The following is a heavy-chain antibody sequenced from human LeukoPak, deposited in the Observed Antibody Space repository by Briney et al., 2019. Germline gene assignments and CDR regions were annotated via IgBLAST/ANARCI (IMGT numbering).Heavy chain of an antibody. V-gene: IGHV3-23*01. J-gene: IGHJ4*02. CDR1: GFTFSSYA. CDR2: ISGSAGST. D-gene: IGHD3-16*02. Sequence: GGSLRLSCAASGFTFSSYAMSWVRQAPGKGLEWVSAISGSAGSTYYADSVKGRFTISRDNSKNTLYLQMNSLRAEDTAVYYCARGVLGIWGSYRDYFDYWGQGTPVTVSS. CDR3: ARGVLGIWGSYRDYFDY.